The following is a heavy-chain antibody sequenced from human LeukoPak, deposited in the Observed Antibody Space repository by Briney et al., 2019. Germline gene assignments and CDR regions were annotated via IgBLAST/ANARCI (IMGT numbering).Heavy chain of an antibody. D-gene: IGHD5-18*01. V-gene: IGHV4-30-4*01. J-gene: IGHJ4*02. Sequence: SETLSLTCTVSGGSISSGDYYWSWIRQPPGKGLEWIGYIYYSGSTYYNPSLKSRVTISVDTSKNQFSLKLSSVTAADTAVYYCARLLRQSGYSYGSFLYYFDYWGQGTLVTVSS. CDR1: GGSISSGDYY. CDR2: IYYSGST. CDR3: ARLLRQSGYSYGSFLYYFDY.